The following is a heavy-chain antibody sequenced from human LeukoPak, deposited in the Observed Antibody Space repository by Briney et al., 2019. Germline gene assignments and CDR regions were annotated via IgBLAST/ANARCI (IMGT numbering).Heavy chain of an antibody. V-gene: IGHV4-59*01. CDR2: IYYSGST. CDR3: ARLAYGDYGEYFDY. D-gene: IGHD4-17*01. CDR1: GGSISSYY. Sequence: SETLSLTCTVSGGSISSYYWSWIRQPPGKGLECIGYIYYSGSTNYNPSLKSRVTISLDTSKNQFSLKLSSVTAADTAVYYCARLAYGDYGEYFDYWGQGTLVTVSS. J-gene: IGHJ4*02.